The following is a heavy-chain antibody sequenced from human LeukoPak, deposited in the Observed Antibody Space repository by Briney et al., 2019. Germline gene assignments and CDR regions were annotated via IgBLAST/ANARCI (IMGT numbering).Heavy chain of an antibody. V-gene: IGHV1-46*01. J-gene: IGHJ3*02. D-gene: IGHD5-18*01. CDR2: INPSGGRT. CDR1: GYTFTSYY. Sequence: GASVKVSCKASGYTFTSYYMHWVRQAPGPGLEGMGIINPSGGRTSYAQKFQGRVTISADNSRSTAYMELSSLRSEDTAVYYCARERDVDTAMADAFDIWGQGTMVTVSS. CDR3: ARERDVDTAMADAFDI.